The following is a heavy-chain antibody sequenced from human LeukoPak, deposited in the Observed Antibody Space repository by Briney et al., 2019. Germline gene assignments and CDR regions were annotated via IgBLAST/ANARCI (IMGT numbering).Heavy chain of an antibody. CDR1: GFTFSSYA. CDR2: ISYDGSNK. Sequence: GGSLRLSCAASGFTFSSYAMHWVRQAPGKGLEWVAVISYDGSNKYYADSVKGRFTISRDNSKNTLYLQMNSLRAEDTAVYYCARTPDTAMVTADYYFDYWGQGTLVTVSS. J-gene: IGHJ4*02. V-gene: IGHV3-30-3*01. CDR3: ARTPDTAMVTADYYFDY. D-gene: IGHD5-18*01.